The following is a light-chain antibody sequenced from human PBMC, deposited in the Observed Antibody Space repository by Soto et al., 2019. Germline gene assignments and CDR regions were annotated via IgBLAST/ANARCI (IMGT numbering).Light chain of an antibody. V-gene: IGKV2-28*01. Sequence: DIVLTQSPLSLSVTPGEPASISCRSSQSLLHSRGDNYLDWYVQKPGQSPQLLIYLGSNRASGVPDRFSGSGSGTYFTLRISRVEAEDVGVYYCMQAQQIPRTFGQGTKVDTK. CDR2: LGS. CDR1: QSLLHSRGDNY. CDR3: MQAQQIPRT. J-gene: IGKJ1*01.